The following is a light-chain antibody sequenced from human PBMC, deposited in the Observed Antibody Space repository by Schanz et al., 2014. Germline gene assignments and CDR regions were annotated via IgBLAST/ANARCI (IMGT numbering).Light chain of an antibody. V-gene: IGLV2-8*01. J-gene: IGLJ2*01. Sequence: QSALTQPPSASGSPGQSVTISCTGTSSDVGGYNYVSWYQQHPGKAPKLMIYEVTKRPSGVSNRFSGSKSGNTASLTISGLQDEDEADYYCSSYAGSDNLIFGGGTKLTVL. CDR3: SSYAGSDNLI. CDR1: SSDVGGYNY. CDR2: EVT.